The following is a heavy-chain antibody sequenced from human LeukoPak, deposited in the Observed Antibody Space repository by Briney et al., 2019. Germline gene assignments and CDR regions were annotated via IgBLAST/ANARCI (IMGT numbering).Heavy chain of an antibody. CDR1: GFTFSSYW. Sequence: PGGSLRLSCAASGFTFSSYWMSWVRQAPGKGLEWVSSISSSSTYIHYADSVKGRFTISRDNAKNSLYQQMNSLRAEDTAIYYCARPNPPSGGSWSYDYWGQGTTVTVSS. D-gene: IGHD2-15*01. J-gene: IGHJ4*02. V-gene: IGHV3-21*01. CDR2: ISSSSTYI. CDR3: ARPNPPSGGSWSYDY.